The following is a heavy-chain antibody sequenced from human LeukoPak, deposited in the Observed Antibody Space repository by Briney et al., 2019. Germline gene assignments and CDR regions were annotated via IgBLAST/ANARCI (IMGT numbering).Heavy chain of an antibody. V-gene: IGHV3-30*18. J-gene: IGHJ4*02. CDR1: GFAFSNYL. CDR2: ISYDGRNK. Sequence: GGSLRLSCAASGFAFSNYLMSWVRQAPGKGLEWVAVISYDGRNKHYPDSVKGRFTISRVISTDTLWLQMDSLRTEDTAVYYCAKGPLRGTAAAIDYWGQGTLVTVSS. D-gene: IGHD2-2*01. CDR3: AKGPLRGTAAAIDY.